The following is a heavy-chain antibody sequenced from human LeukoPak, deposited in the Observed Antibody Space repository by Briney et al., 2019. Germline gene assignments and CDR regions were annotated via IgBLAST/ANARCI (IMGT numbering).Heavy chain of an antibody. CDR1: GGSFSGYY. CDR2: INRSGST. D-gene: IGHD2-21*02. CDR3: ARGPPYIVVVTGIGFFDS. J-gene: IGHJ4*02. Sequence: SETLSLTCAVYGGSFSGYYWSWIRQPPGKGLEWIGEINRSGSTNYNPSLKSRATISVDTSKNQFSLKLSSVTAADTAVYYCARGPPYIVVVTGIGFFDSWGQGTLVTVSS. V-gene: IGHV4-34*01.